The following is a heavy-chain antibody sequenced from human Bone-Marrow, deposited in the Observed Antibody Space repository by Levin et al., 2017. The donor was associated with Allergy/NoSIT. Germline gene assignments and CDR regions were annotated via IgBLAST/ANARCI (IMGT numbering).Heavy chain of an antibody. CDR3: AKDPSVQLERSPYYFDY. V-gene: IGHV3-30*18. CDR1: GFTFSSYG. Sequence: GGSLRLSCAASGFTFSSYGMHWVRQAPGKGLEWVAVISYDGSNKYYADSVKGRFTISRDNSKNTLYLQMNSLRAEDTAVYYCAKDPSVQLERSPYYFDYWGQGTLVTVSS. D-gene: IGHD1-1*01. CDR2: ISYDGSNK. J-gene: IGHJ4*02.